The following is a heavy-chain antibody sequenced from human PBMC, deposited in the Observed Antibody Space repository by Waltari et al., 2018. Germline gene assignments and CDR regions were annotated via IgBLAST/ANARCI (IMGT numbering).Heavy chain of an antibody. CDR1: GFTVSSNY. D-gene: IGHD6-13*01. CDR2: IYGGGST. Sequence: EVQLVESGGGLIQPGGSLRLSCAASGFTVSSNYMSWVRQAPGKGLEWVSVIYGGGSTYYADSVKGRFTISRDNSKNTLYLQMNSLRAEDTAVYYCAREVGAAAGNFDYWGQGTLVTVSS. V-gene: IGHV3-53*01. CDR3: AREVGAAAGNFDY. J-gene: IGHJ4*02.